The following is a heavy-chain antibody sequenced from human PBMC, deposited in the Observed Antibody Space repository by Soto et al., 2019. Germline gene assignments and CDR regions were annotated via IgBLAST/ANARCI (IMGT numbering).Heavy chain of an antibody. Sequence: GASVKVSCKASGYTFTSYAMHWVRQAPGQRLEWMGWINAGNGNTKYSQKFQGRVTITRDTSASTAYMELRSLRSDDTAVYYCARDGGRGYETDWGQGTLVTVSS. J-gene: IGHJ4*02. CDR1: GYTFTSYA. CDR2: INAGNGNT. D-gene: IGHD5-12*01. CDR3: ARDGGRGYETD. V-gene: IGHV1-3*01.